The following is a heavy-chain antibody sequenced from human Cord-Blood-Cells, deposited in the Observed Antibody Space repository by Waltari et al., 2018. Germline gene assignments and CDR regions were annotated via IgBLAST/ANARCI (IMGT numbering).Heavy chain of an antibody. CDR1: GYTFTGYS. D-gene: IGHD3-3*01. CDR2: INPNSGGT. V-gene: IGHV1-2*02. J-gene: IGHJ4*02. Sequence: QVQLVQSGAEVKKPGASVQVSCKASGYTFTGYSMHWVRRAPGQGLEWMGWINPNSGGTNYAQKFQGRVTMTRDTSISTAYMELSRLRSDDTAVYYCARDRGTIFGVVINYWGQGTLVTVSS. CDR3: ARDRGTIFGVVINY.